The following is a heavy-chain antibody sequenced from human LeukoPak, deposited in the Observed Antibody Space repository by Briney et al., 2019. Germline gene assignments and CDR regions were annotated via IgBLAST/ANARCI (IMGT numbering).Heavy chain of an antibody. CDR2: IIPIFGTA. V-gene: IGHV1-69*05. CDR1: GGTFSSYA. Sequence: GASVKVSCKASGGTFSSYAISWVRQAPGQGLEWMGGIIPIFGTANYAQKFQGRVTITTDESRTTAYMELSSLRSEDTALYYCASRYTTSRHFDWDVDYWGQGTLLTVSS. D-gene: IGHD3-9*01. J-gene: IGHJ4*02. CDR3: ASRYTTSRHFDWDVDY.